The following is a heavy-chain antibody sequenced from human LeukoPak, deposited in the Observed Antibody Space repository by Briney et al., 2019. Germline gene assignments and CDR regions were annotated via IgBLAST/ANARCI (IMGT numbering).Heavy chain of an antibody. CDR3: ARDSGSNFDY. Sequence: PSETLSLTCTVSGGSISGYYWNWIRQPPGKGLEWIGYIYYSGSTNYNPSLKSRVTMSLDTSKNRFSLKLSSVTAADTAVYHCARDSGSNFDYWGQGTLVTVSS. D-gene: IGHD2-15*01. CDR1: GGSISGYY. J-gene: IGHJ4*02. CDR2: IYYSGST. V-gene: IGHV4-59*01.